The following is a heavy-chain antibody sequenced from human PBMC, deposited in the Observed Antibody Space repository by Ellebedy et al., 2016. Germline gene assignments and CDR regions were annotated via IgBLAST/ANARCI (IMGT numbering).Heavy chain of an antibody. D-gene: IGHD1-1*01. J-gene: IGHJ6*02. CDR1: GGSISSSSYY. CDR2: IYYSGST. CDR3: ARFAGTRYYYYGMDV. V-gene: IGHV4-39*07. Sequence: SETLSLTCTVSGGSISSSSYYWGWIRQPPGKGLEWIGSIYYSGSTYYNPSLKSRVTISVDKSKNQFSLKLSSVTAADTAVYYCARFAGTRYYYYGMDVWGQGTTVTVSS.